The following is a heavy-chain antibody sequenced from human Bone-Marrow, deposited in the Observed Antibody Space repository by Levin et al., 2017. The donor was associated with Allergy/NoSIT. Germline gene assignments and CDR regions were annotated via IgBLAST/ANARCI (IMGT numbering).Heavy chain of an antibody. Sequence: PGGSLRLSCAASGFTFSNYSMNWVRQAPGKGLEWLSYINNGSTTIHYADSVKGRFTSSRDNAKNSLYLQMNSLGDEDTAVYYCARDFIAVEPGPMGGYYYYAMDVWGQGTTVTVSS. J-gene: IGHJ6*02. V-gene: IGHV3-48*02. CDR1: GFTFSNYS. CDR3: ARDFIAVEPGPMGGYYYYAMDV. CDR2: INNGSTTI. D-gene: IGHD2-2*01.